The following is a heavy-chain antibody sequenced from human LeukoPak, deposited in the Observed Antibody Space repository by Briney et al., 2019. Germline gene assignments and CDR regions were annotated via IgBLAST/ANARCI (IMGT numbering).Heavy chain of an antibody. CDR1: GFTFDDYA. CDR2: INWNSDSI. V-gene: IGHV3-9*01. D-gene: IGHD1-26*01. Sequence: GGSLRLSCAVSGFTFDDYAMHWVRQVPGKGLEWVSGINWNSDSIGYADSVKGRFTISRDNSKNKLYLQMNSLRAEDTAIYYCAKDWDWELLIFDYWGQGTLVTVSS. CDR3: AKDWDWELLIFDY. J-gene: IGHJ4*02.